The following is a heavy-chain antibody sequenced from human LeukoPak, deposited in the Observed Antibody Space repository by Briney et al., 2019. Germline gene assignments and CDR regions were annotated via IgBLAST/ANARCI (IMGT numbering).Heavy chain of an antibody. CDR2: ISYDGSNK. J-gene: IGHJ4*02. CDR3: AKASGIAVAGDFDY. Sequence: GGSLILSCAASGFIFSSYGMHWVRQAPGKGLEWVAVISYDGSNKYYADSVKGRFTISRDNSKNTLYLQMNSLRAEDTAVYYCAKASGIAVAGDFDYWGQGTLVTVSS. V-gene: IGHV3-30*18. D-gene: IGHD6-19*01. CDR1: GFIFSSYG.